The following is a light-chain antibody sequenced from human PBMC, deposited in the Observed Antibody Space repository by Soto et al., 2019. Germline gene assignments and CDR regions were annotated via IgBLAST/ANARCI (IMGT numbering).Light chain of an antibody. V-gene: IGKV3-15*01. CDR1: QSVSSN. CDR3: QQYNNWYT. CDR2: GAS. J-gene: IGKJ2*01. Sequence: EIVMTQSPVTLSVSPGERATLSCRASQSVSSNLAWYQQKPGQAPRLLIYGASTRATGIPARFSGSGSGTEFTLTISSLQSEDFAVYYCQQYNNWYTFGQGTKVEIK.